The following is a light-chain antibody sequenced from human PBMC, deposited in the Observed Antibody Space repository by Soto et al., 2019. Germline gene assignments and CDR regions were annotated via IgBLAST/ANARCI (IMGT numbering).Light chain of an antibody. CDR1: QGISTF. CDR3: QQLYKCPPKFT. V-gene: IGKV1-9*01. Sequence: DIQLTQSPSCLSASVGDRVTITCRASQGISTFLAWYQQKPGKAPKLLMHTASTLESGVPSRFGGSGSGSEFTLTISSLQPEDFATYYCQQLYKCPPKFTFGGGTKVEI. CDR2: TAS. J-gene: IGKJ4*01.